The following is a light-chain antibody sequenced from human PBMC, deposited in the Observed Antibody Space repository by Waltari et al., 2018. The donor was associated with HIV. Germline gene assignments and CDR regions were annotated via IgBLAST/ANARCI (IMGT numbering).Light chain of an antibody. Sequence: DIQMTQSPSSLSASVGDRVTITCRASQPISAYLNWFQQKPGKAPNLLIYTTSNLQSGVPSRFRGSGSGTDFTLTITNLQPEDFATYYCQQYDTFPRTFGQGTKLEIK. V-gene: IGKV1-39*01. CDR1: QPISAY. CDR3: QQYDTFPRT. J-gene: IGKJ2*01. CDR2: TTS.